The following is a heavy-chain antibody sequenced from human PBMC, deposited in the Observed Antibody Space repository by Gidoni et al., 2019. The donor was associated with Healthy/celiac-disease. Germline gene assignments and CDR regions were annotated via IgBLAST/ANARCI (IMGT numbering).Heavy chain of an antibody. J-gene: IGHJ4*02. CDR1: GGSISSYY. V-gene: IGHV4-4*07. CDR2: IYTSGST. Sequence: QVQLQESGPGLVKPSATLSLTCTVSGGSISSYYWSWIRQPAGKGLEWIGRIYTSGSTNYNPSLKSRVTMSVDTSKNQFSLKLSSVTAADTAVYYCARDWSGSSSRPGQFDYWGQGTLVTVSS. CDR3: ARDWSGSSSRPGQFDY. D-gene: IGHD1-26*01.